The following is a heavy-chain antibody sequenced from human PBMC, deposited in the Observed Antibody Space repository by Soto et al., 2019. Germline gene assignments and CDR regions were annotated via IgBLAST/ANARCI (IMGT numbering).Heavy chain of an antibody. V-gene: IGHV3-23*01. CDR3: GGYCSSTSCYPYYYYGMDV. CDR1: GFTFSSYA. J-gene: IGHJ6*02. D-gene: IGHD2-2*01. CDR2: ISGSGGST. Sequence: GGSLRLSCAASGFTFSSYAMSWVRQAPGKGLEWVSAISGSGGSTYYADSVKGRFTISRDNSKNTLYLQMNSLRAEDTAVYYCGGYCSSTSCYPYYYYGMDVWGQGTTVTAP.